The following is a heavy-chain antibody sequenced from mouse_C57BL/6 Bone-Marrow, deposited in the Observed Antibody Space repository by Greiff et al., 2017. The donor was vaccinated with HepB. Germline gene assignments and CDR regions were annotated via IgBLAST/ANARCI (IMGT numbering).Heavy chain of an antibody. J-gene: IGHJ4*01. CDR1: GFSLTSYG. Sequence: VKLMESGPGLVQPSQSLSITCTVSGFSLTSYGVHWVRQPPGKGLEWLGVIWSGGSTDYNAAFISRLSISKDNSKSQVFFKMNSLQADDTAIYYCAKTPTGPYYYAMDYWGQGTSVTVSS. D-gene: IGHD4-1*02. CDR3: AKTPTGPYYYAMDY. V-gene: IGHV2-4*01. CDR2: IWSGGST.